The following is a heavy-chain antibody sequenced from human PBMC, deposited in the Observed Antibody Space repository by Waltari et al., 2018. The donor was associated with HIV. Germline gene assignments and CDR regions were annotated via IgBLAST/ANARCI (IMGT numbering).Heavy chain of an antibody. CDR2: IYFSGDT. CDR3: ARAPTYGDFENLFDH. Sequence: QVQLQESGPGLVKPSETLSLTCTVSGGSISSGSYYWSWIRQPPGKQLEWIGYIYFSGDTNYNPSLKSRVTMSVDRSKNQFSLKLSSVTDADTALYFCARAPTYGDFENLFDHWGQGTLVTVSS. D-gene: IGHD4-17*01. CDR1: GGSISSGSYY. V-gene: IGHV4-61*01. J-gene: IGHJ4*02.